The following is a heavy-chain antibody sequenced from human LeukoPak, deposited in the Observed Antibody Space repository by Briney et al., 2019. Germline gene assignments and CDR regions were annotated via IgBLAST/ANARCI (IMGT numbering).Heavy chain of an antibody. Sequence: SETLSLTCTVSGDSFSSYHWSWLRQPPGKGLEWIGYISSSGSTSYNPSHKSRVTISVDTSRNQFSLRLNSMTAADTAVYYCARVGRGDHTWGSYYCDHWGQGTLVSVSS. CDR1: GDSFSSYH. CDR3: ARVGRGDHTWGSYYCDH. D-gene: IGHD3-16*01. J-gene: IGHJ4*02. V-gene: IGHV4-59*01. CDR2: ISSSGST.